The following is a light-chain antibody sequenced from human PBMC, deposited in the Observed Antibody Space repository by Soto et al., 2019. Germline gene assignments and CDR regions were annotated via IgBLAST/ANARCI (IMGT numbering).Light chain of an antibody. CDR2: EVS. CDR3: SSYTSSSTPVV. J-gene: IGLJ2*01. Sequence: QSALTQPASVSGSPGQSITISCTGTSSDVGGYNYVSWHQQHPGKAPKLMIYEVSNRPSGVSNRFSGSKSGNTASLTISGLQAEDEAEYYCSSYTSSSTPVVFGGGTKVTVL. CDR1: SSDVGGYNY. V-gene: IGLV2-14*01.